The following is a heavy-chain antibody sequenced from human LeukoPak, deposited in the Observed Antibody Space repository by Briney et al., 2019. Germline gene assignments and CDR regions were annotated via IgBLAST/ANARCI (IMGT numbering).Heavy chain of an antibody. J-gene: IGHJ4*02. CDR3: ARDPDFYDSSGYWDY. CDR1: GFTFSSYA. V-gene: IGHV3-30-3*01. Sequence: GRSLRLSCAASGFTFSSYAMHWVRQAPGKGLEWVALISYDGSNKYYAGSVKGRFTISRDNSKNTLYLQMNSLRAEDTAVYYCARDPDFYDSSGYWDYWGQGTLVTVSP. D-gene: IGHD3-22*01. CDR2: ISYDGSNK.